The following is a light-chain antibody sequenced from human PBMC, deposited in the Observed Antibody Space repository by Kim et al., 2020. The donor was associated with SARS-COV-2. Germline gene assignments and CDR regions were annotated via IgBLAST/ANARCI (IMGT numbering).Light chain of an antibody. J-gene: IGLJ2*01. V-gene: IGLV1-51*01. CDR1: SSNIGNNY. Sequence: QSVLTQPPSVSAAPGQKVTISCSGSSSNIGNNYVSWYQQLPGTAPKLLIYDNDKRPSGIPDRFSGSKSGTSATLGITGLQPVDEADYCCGTWDSSLSAAVFGGGTQLTVL. CDR3: GTWDSSLSAAV. CDR2: DND.